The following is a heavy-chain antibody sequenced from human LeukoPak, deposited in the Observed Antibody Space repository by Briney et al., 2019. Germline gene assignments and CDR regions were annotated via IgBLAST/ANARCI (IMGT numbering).Heavy chain of an antibody. D-gene: IGHD3-22*01. J-gene: IGHJ4*02. CDR1: GGSISSYY. CDR2: IYYSGST. CDR3: ARTTRGYDSSGYYPYYFDY. Sequence: SETLSLTCTVSGGSISSYYWSWIRQPPGKGLEWIGYIYYSGSTNYNPSLKSRVTISVDTSKNQFSLKLSSVTAADTAVYYCARTTRGYDSSGYYPYYFDYWGQGTLVTVSS. V-gene: IGHV4-59*01.